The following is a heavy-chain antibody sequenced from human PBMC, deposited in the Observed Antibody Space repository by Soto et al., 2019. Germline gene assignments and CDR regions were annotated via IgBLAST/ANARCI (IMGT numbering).Heavy chain of an antibody. CDR2: IYYSGST. V-gene: IGHV4-31*03. Sequence: SETLSLTCTFSVGSVSSGAYYWTWIRQRPGKGLEWIGYIYYSGSTYYSPSLKSRLSISLDTSKNQFSLRLSSVTAADTAMYYCARARLRAVYAFDIWGQGTMVTVSS. J-gene: IGHJ3*02. CDR1: VGSVSSGAYY. D-gene: IGHD5-12*01. CDR3: ARARLRAVYAFDI.